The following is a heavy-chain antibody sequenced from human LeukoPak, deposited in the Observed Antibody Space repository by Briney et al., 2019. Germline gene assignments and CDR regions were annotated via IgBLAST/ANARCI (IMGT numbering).Heavy chain of an antibody. D-gene: IGHD3-3*01. CDR3: AKLEIYDFWSGYSPYFDY. CDR2: MWYDGTNK. V-gene: IGHV3-33*06. J-gene: IGHJ4*02. Sequence: GGSLRLSCAASGFTFSNCGIHWVRQAPGKGLEWVAVMWYDGTNKYYADSVKGRFTISRDNSKNTVYLQLNSLRAEDTAVYYCAKLEIYDFWSGYSPYFDYWGQGTLVTVSS. CDR1: GFTFSNCG.